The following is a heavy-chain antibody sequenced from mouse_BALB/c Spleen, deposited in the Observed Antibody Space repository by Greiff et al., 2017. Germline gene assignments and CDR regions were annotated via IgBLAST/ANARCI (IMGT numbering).Heavy chain of an antibody. Sequence: EVKLMESGGGLVQPGGSLRLSCATSGFTFTDYYMSWVRQPPGKALEWLGFIRNKANGYTTEYSASVKGRFTISRDNSQSILYLQMNTLRAEDSATYYCARGHYGSSPFAYWGQGTLVTVSA. CDR1: GFTFTDYY. CDR2: IRNKANGYTT. J-gene: IGHJ3*01. V-gene: IGHV7-3*02. D-gene: IGHD1-1*01. CDR3: ARGHYGSSPFAY.